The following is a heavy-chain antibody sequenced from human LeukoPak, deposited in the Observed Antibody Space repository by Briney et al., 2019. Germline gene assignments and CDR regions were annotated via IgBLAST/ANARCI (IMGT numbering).Heavy chain of an antibody. CDR3: ARGSLRGYFDY. V-gene: IGHV4-59*01. CDR2: IYYNGST. CDR1: GGSISSYY. J-gene: IGHJ4*02. Sequence: SETLSLTCTVSGGSISSYYWSWIRQPPGKGLEWIGYIYYNGSTNYNPSLKSRVTISVDTSKNQFSLKLSSVTAADTAVYYCARGSLRGYFDYWGQGTLVTVSS. D-gene: IGHD1-26*01.